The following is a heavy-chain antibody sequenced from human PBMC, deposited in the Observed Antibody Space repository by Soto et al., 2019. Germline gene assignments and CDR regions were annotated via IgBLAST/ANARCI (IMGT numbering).Heavy chain of an antibody. J-gene: IGHJ4*02. CDR1: GFTFSSYA. Sequence: QVQLVESGGGVVQPGRSLRLSCAASGFTFSSYAMHWVRQAPGKGLEWVAVISYDGSNKYYADSVKGRFTISRDNSKNTLYLQMNSLRAEDTAVYYCAREGATVVTFFTAFDYWGQGTLVTVSS. CDR2: ISYDGSNK. CDR3: AREGATVVTFFTAFDY. V-gene: IGHV3-30-3*01. D-gene: IGHD4-17*01.